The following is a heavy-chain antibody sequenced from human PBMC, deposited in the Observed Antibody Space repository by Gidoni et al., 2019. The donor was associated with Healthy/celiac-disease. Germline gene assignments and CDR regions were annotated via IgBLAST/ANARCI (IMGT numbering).Heavy chain of an antibody. Sequence: EVQLVEAGGGLVKPGGSLRLPCAASGCTFSSYSMNWVRQAPGKGLEWVSSISGSSSYIYYADSVTGRFTISRDNAKNSLYLQMNSLRAEDTVVYYCARRGWSHDAFDIWGQGTMVTVSS. D-gene: IGHD6-19*01. J-gene: IGHJ3*02. CDR3: ARRGWSHDAFDI. CDR2: ISGSSSYI. V-gene: IGHV3-21*01. CDR1: GCTFSSYS.